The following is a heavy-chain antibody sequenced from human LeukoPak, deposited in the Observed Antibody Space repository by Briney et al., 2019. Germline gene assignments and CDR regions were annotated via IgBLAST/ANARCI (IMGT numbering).Heavy chain of an antibody. Sequence: GSLRLSCAASGFTFSSYAMSWVRQAPGKGLEWVSAISGSGGSTYYADSVKGRFTISRDNSKNTLYLQMNSLRAEDTAVYHCAKDIAGMGATSDYWGQGTLVTVSS. CDR2: ISGSGGST. V-gene: IGHV3-23*01. D-gene: IGHD1-26*01. J-gene: IGHJ4*02. CDR1: GFTFSSYA. CDR3: AKDIAGMGATSDY.